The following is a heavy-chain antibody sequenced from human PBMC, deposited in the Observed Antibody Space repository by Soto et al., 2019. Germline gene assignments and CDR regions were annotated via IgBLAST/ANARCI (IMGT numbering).Heavy chain of an antibody. V-gene: IGHV3-21*01. D-gene: IGHD3-22*01. Sequence: EVQLVESGGGLVKPGGSLRLSCAASGFRFSTYSMNWVRQAPGKGLEWVASISTTNSYIYYADSVRGRFTISRDNAKNSLLLQMNSLRAEDTAVYYCTRDSVPDSSGYFPFDYWGQGSLVSVSS. CDR2: ISTTNSYI. CDR1: GFRFSTYS. J-gene: IGHJ4*02. CDR3: TRDSVPDSSGYFPFDY.